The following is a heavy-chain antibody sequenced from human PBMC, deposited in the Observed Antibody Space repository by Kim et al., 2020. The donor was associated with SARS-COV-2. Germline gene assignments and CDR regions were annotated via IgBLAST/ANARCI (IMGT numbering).Heavy chain of an antibody. J-gene: IGHJ2*01. CDR3: AKEASRGNWYFDL. V-gene: IGHV3-23*01. CDR2: INTGGGDT. D-gene: IGHD3-10*01. Sequence: GGSLRLSCAASGLTFYSYSMIWVRQAPGKGLEWVSTINTGGGDTFYADSVKGRFTVSRDNSKNTLSLQMNSLGVEDTAVYYCAKEASRGNWYFDLWGPGTLVTVSS. CDR1: GLTFYSYS.